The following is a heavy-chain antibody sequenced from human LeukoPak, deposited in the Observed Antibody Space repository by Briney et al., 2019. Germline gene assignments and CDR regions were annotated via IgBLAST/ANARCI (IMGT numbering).Heavy chain of an antibody. CDR3: ARESTDHMDV. J-gene: IGHJ6*03. V-gene: IGHV3-23*01. CDR1: GFTFSSSA. CDR2: ISGSGGNT. Sequence: GGSLRLSCAASGFTFSSSALNWVRQAPGKGLEWASGISGSGGNTYYADSVKGRFTISRDNSKNTLYLQMNSLRAEDTAVYYCARESTDHMDVWGKGTTVTVSS.